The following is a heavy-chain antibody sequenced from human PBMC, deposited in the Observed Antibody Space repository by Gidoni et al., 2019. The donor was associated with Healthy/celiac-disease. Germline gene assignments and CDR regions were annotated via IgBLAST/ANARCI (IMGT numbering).Heavy chain of an antibody. J-gene: IGHJ6*02. D-gene: IGHD3-22*01. CDR1: GYTFTGYD. V-gene: IGHV1-2*02. CDR3: ARDLGSYYYDSSGYYDGTYYYYGMDV. Sequence: QVQLVQSGAEVKKPGASVTVSCKASGYTFTGYDMHWVRHVPGQGLEWMGWINPNSGGTNYAQKFQGRVTMTRDTSISTAYMELSRLRSDDTAVYYCARDLGSYYYDSSGYYDGTYYYYGMDVWGQGTTVTVSS. CDR2: INPNSGGT.